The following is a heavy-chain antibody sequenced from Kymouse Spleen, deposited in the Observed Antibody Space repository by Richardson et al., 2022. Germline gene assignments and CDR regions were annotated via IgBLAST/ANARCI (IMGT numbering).Heavy chain of an antibody. V-gene: IGHV3-9*01. J-gene: IGHJ4*02. Sequence: EVQLVESGGGLVQPGRSLRLSCAASGFTFDDYAMHWVRQAPGKGLEWVSGISWNSGSIGYADSVKGRFTISRDNAKNSLYLQMNSLRAEDTALYYCAKEYSSSWSYFDYWGQGTLVTVSS. CDR3: AKEYSSSWSYFDY. D-gene: IGHD6-13*01. CDR1: GFTFDDYA. CDR2: ISWNSGSI.